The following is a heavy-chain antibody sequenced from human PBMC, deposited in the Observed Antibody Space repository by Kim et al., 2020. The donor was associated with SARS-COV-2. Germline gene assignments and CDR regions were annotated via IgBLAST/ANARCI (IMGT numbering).Heavy chain of an antibody. CDR2: INSDVSRT. J-gene: IGHJ3*02. D-gene: IGHD1-26*01. CDR3: ASPHSIVGANTGAFDI. V-gene: IGHV3-74*01. CDR1: GFTFSSYW. Sequence: GGSLRLSCAASGFTFSSYWMHWVRQAPGKGLVWVSRINSDVSRTSYADSVKGRFTISRDNAKNTLYLQMNSLRAEDTAVYYCASPHSIVGANTGAFDIWGQGTMVTVSS.